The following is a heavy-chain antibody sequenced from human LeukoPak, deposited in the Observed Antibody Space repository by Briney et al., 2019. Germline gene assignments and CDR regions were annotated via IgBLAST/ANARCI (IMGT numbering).Heavy chain of an antibody. Sequence: GGSLRLSCAASGFTFSSYSMNWVRQAPGKGLEWVSYISSSSSTIYYADSVKGRFTISRDNAKNSLYLQMNSLRAEDTAVYYCARDAPYYDILTGYSSTFDYWGQGTLVTVSS. V-gene: IGHV3-48*04. CDR3: ARDAPYYDILTGYSSTFDY. D-gene: IGHD3-9*01. CDR1: GFTFSSYS. J-gene: IGHJ4*02. CDR2: ISSSSSTI.